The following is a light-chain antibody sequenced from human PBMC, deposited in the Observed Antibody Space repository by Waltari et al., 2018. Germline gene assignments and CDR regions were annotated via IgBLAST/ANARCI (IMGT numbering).Light chain of an antibody. CDR3: QQRSTWPPYT. J-gene: IGKJ2*01. CDR2: DAS. V-gene: IGKV3-11*01. CDR1: QSISSY. Sequence: EIVLTQSPATLSLSPGERATLSCRASQSISSYLAWYQQNRGQAPRLLIYDASNRATGIPARFSGSGSGTDFTLTISNVEPEDFAIYYCQQRSTWPPYTFGQGTKLEIK.